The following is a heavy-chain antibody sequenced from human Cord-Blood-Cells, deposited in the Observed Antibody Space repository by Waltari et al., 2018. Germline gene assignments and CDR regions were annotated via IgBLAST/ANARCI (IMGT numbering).Heavy chain of an antibody. CDR1: GGSVSSGSYY. CDR3: ARDSRNYDFWSGYDY. V-gene: IGHV4-61*01. CDR2: IYYSGST. J-gene: IGHJ4*02. D-gene: IGHD3-3*01. Sequence: QVQLQESGPGLVKPSETLSLTCTVSGGSVSSGSYYWSWIRQPPGKGLEWIGYIYYSGSTNYNPSRRSRVTISVDTSKNQFSLKLSSVTAADTAVYYCARDSRNYDFWSGYDYWGQGTLVTVSS.